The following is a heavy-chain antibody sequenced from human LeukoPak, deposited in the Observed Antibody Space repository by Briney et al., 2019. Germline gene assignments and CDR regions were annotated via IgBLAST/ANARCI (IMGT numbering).Heavy chain of an antibody. CDR1: GFTFNTYN. V-gene: IGHV3-21*01. D-gene: IGHD6-13*01. CDR2: ISSSSSYI. Sequence: GGSLRLSCAGSGFTFNTYNMNWVRQAPGKGLEWVSSISSSSSYIYYADSVKGRFTISRDNAKNSLYLQMNSLRAEDTAVYYCAKDSGFAYSSSWYRVDAFDIWGQGTMVTVSS. J-gene: IGHJ3*02. CDR3: AKDSGFAYSSSWYRVDAFDI.